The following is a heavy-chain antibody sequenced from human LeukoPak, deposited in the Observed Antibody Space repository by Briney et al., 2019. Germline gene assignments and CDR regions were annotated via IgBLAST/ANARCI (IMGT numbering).Heavy chain of an antibody. CDR1: GSTFSSYA. CDR3: ARGGLGSAFDN. D-gene: IGHD6-19*01. J-gene: IGHJ4*02. CDR2: ISGSGGST. V-gene: IGHV3-23*01. Sequence: GGSLRLSCAASGSTFSSYALSWVRQAPGKGLECVSAISGSGGSTYSADSLKGRFTISRDNSKNTLYLQINSLRTDDTAVFYCARGGLGSAFDNWGQGTLVTVSS.